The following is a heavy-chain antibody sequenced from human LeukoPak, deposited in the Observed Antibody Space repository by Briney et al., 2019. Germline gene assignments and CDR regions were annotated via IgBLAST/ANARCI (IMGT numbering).Heavy chain of an antibody. CDR2: IYYSGST. Sequence: PSETLSLTCTVSGDSIHSFYWSWVRQPPGKGLEWIGYIYYSGSTNYNPSLKSRVTISVDTSKNQFSLKLSSVAAADTAVYYCARGADSSGYYSIFYFDYWGQGTLVTVSS. J-gene: IGHJ4*02. CDR1: GDSIHSFY. CDR3: ARGADSSGYYSIFYFDY. D-gene: IGHD3-22*01. V-gene: IGHV4-59*01.